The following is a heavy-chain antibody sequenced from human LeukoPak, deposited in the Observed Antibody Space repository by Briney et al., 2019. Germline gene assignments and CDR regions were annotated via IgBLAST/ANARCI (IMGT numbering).Heavy chain of an antibody. V-gene: IGHV4-59*12. CDR2: IYFSGST. CDR1: GGSISSYY. Sequence: SETLSLTCTVSGGSISSYYWNWIRQPPGKGLEWIGRIYFSGSTNYNPSLKSRVTISVDTSKNQFSLKLSSVTAADTAVYYCAREPVPDDAFDIWGQGIMVTVSS. J-gene: IGHJ3*02. D-gene: IGHD1-14*01. CDR3: AREPVPDDAFDI.